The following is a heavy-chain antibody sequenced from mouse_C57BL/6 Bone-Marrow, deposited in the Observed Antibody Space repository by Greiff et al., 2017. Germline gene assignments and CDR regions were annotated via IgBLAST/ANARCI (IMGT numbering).Heavy chain of an antibody. CDR3: ARGGTFAY. J-gene: IGHJ2*01. V-gene: IGHV5-4*03. Sequence: DVMLVESGGGLVKPGGSLKLSCAASGFTFSSYAMSWVRQTPEKRLEWVATISDGGSYTYYPDNVKGRFTISRDNAKNNLYLQMSHLKSEDTAMYYCARGGTFAYWGQGATLTVSS. CDR1: GFTFSSYA. CDR2: ISDGGSYT. D-gene: IGHD4-1*01.